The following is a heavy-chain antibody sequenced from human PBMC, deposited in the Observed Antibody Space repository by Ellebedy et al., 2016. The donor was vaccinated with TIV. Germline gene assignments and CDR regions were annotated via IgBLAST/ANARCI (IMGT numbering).Heavy chain of an antibody. CDR1: GFTFSTYG. Sequence: GESLKISCAASGFTFSTYGMTWVRQAPGKGLQWVSSISNSGGTTYYADSVKGRFTISRDNSKKTLHLQMNSLRAEDTAVYYCAKNFDWLLEVDYWGQGTLVTVSS. CDR3: AKNFDWLLEVDY. J-gene: IGHJ4*02. CDR2: ISNSGGTT. V-gene: IGHV3-23*01. D-gene: IGHD3-9*01.